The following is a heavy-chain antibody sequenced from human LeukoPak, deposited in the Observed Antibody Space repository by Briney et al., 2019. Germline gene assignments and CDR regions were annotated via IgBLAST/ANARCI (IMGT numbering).Heavy chain of an antibody. CDR3: ARAMTKRWLQPDAFDI. V-gene: IGHV3-53*01. D-gene: IGHD5-24*01. J-gene: IGHJ3*02. CDR2: IYSGGST. CDR1: EFTVSSNY. Sequence: GGSLRLSCAASEFTVSSNYMSWVRQAPGKGLEWVSVIYSGGSTYYADSVKGRFTISRDNSKNTLYLQMNSLRAEDTAVYYCARAMTKRWLQPDAFDIWGQGTMVTVSS.